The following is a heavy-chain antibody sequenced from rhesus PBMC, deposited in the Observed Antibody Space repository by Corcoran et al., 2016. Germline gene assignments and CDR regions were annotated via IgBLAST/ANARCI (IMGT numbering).Heavy chain of an antibody. D-gene: IGHD7-45*01. CDR3: ARIGPNWGSVRYGLDS. V-gene: IGHV4-160*01. CDR2: IYGSGGST. J-gene: IGHJ6*01. Sequence: QVQLQESGPGLVKPSETLSLTCAVSGGSLTSNYCSWVRQPPGKGLEWIGRIYGSGGSTDYNPSLKSRFTISTDTSKNQFSLKLSSVTAADTAVYYCARIGPNWGSVRYGLDSWGQGVVVTVSS. CDR1: GGSLTSNY.